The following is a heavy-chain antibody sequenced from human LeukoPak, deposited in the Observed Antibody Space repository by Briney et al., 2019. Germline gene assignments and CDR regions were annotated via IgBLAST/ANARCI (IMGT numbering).Heavy chain of an antibody. V-gene: IGHV3-7*05. Sequence: RGSLRLSCAASGLSFNTYWMTCVRQAPGERVAWVANINQAGSEKYYVDSMKRRFTTSRDGAKKSLYLQLNSLRAETTAVYYCAVGPAYRSDSWGQGTLFTVS. J-gene: IGHJ4*02. CDR2: INQAGSEK. CDR3: AVGPAYRSDS. CDR1: GLSFNTYW.